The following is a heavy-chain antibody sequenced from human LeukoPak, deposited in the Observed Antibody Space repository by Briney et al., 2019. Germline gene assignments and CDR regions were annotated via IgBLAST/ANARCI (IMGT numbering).Heavy chain of an antibody. V-gene: IGHV4-59*01. CDR2: IYYSGST. D-gene: IGHD3-10*01. CDR1: GGSISSYY. J-gene: IGHJ4*02. Sequence: PSETLSLTCTVSGGSISSYYWSWIRQPPGMGLEWIGYIYYSGSTNYNPSLKSRVTISVDTSKNQFSLKLSSVTAADTAVYYCARGYTMVRGVIGGYFDYWGQGTLVTVSS. CDR3: ARGYTMVRGVIGGYFDY.